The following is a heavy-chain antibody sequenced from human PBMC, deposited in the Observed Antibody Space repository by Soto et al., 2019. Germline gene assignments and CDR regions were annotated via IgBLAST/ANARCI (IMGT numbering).Heavy chain of an antibody. CDR1: GFTFSSYG. Sequence: PGGSLRLSCAASGFTFSSYGMHWVRQAPGKGLEWVAVIWYDGSNKYYADSVKGRFTISRDNSKNTLYLQMNSLRAEDTAVYYCAKVVYRYCSGGSCQPDYWGQGTLVTVSS. D-gene: IGHD2-15*01. CDR2: IWYDGSNK. J-gene: IGHJ4*02. CDR3: AKVVYRYCSGGSCQPDY. V-gene: IGHV3-30*02.